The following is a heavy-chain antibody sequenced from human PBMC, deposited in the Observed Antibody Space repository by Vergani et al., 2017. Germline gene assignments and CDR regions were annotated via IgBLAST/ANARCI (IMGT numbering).Heavy chain of an antibody. D-gene: IGHD3/OR15-3a*01. V-gene: IGHV5-51*03. CDR1: GYSFSRNW. CDR2: IYPGNSET. CDR3: ARVYCRGMSCAGTDYFYHIDV. J-gene: IGHJ6*03. Sequence: EVQLEQSGAAVKKPGESLEISCKGSGYSFSRNWIAWVRERPGQGLEWMGMIYPGNSETRNNPSFGGQVTMSVDKSISTAYLQWSSLKASDSAMYYCARVYCRGMSCAGTDYFYHIDVWGKGTTVTVS.